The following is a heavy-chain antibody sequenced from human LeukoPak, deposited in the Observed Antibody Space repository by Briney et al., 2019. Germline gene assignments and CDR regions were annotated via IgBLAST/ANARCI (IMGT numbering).Heavy chain of an antibody. J-gene: IGHJ4*02. CDR3: ARESRRGYTDY. Sequence: SETLSLTCAVYGGSFSGYYWSWIRQPPGKGLEWIGYIYYSGSTYYNPSLKSRVTISVDTSKNQFSLKLSSVTAADTAVYYCARESRRGYTDYWGQGTLVTVSS. CDR2: IYYSGST. V-gene: IGHV4-34*09. D-gene: IGHD5-12*01. CDR1: GGSFSGYY.